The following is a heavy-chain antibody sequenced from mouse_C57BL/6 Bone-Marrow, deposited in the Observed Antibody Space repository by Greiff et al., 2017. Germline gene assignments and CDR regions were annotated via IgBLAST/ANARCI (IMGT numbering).Heavy chain of an antibody. Sequence: VQLKQSGPELVKPGASVKISCKASGYSFTDYNMNWVKQSNGKSLEWIGVINPNYGTTSYNQKFKGKATLTVDQSSSTAYMQLNSLTSEDSAVYYCARLKASMRWLLRSSWFAYWGQGTLVTVSA. CDR2: INPNYGTT. CDR1: GYSFTDYN. V-gene: IGHV1-39*01. J-gene: IGHJ3*01. CDR3: ARLKASMRWLLRSSWFAY. D-gene: IGHD2-3*01.